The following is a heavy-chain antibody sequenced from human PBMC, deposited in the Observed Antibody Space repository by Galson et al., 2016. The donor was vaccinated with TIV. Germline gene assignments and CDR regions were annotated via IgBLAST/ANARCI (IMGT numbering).Heavy chain of an antibody. D-gene: IGHD3-16*01. Sequence: ETLSLTCTVSGASLTSVTDYWGWIRQPPGKGLQWIGTVYYSGSTYYNPSLESRVTMSRDTSTSQFSLNLGSVTAADTAVYYCARGRGGEYFDYWGQGTLVSVSS. CDR1: GASLTSVTDY. CDR3: ARGRGGEYFDY. V-gene: IGHV4-39*07. CDR2: VYYSGST. J-gene: IGHJ4*02.